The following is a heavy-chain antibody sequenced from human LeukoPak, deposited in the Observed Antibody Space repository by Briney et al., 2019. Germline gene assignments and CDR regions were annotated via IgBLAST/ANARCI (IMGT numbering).Heavy chain of an antibody. D-gene: IGHD6-13*01. V-gene: IGHV1-2*02. CDR1: GYIFTGYY. J-gene: IGHJ3*02. Sequence: ASVKVSCKASGYIFTGYYMHWVRQAPGQGLEWMGWINPNSGGTNYAQKFQGRVTMTEDTSTDTAYMELSSLRSEDTAVYYCANWVGSWYMGGKGDAFDIWGQGTMVTVSS. CDR2: INPNSGGT. CDR3: ANWVGSWYMGGKGDAFDI.